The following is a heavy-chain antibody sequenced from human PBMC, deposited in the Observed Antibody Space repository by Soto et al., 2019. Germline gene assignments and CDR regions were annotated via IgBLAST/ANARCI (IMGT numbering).Heavy chain of an antibody. V-gene: IGHV5-10-1*01. J-gene: IGHJ6*02. CDR1: GYSFTSYW. CDR2: IDPSDSYT. D-gene: IGHD2-2*02. Sequence: PGESLKISCKGSGYSFTSYWISWVRQMPGKGLEWMGRIDPSDSYTNYSPSFQGHVTISADKSISTAYLQWSSLKASDTAMYYCARSDIVVVPAAIGGYYYYYYGMDVWGQGTTVTVSS. CDR3: ARSDIVVVPAAIGGYYYYYYGMDV.